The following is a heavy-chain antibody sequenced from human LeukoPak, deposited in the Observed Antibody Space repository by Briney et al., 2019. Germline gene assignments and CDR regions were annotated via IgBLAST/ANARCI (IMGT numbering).Heavy chain of an antibody. Sequence: GESLRLSCAASGFTFSSYGINWVRQAPGKGLEWVSAISGSGGSTYYADSVKGRFTISRDNSKNSLFVQMNSLRAEDTAVYFCAKSRSGSANWALQIFDNWGQGTLVTVSS. J-gene: IGHJ4*02. CDR1: GFTFSSYG. CDR3: AKSRSGSANWALQIFDN. V-gene: IGHV3-23*01. CDR2: ISGSGGST. D-gene: IGHD1-1*01.